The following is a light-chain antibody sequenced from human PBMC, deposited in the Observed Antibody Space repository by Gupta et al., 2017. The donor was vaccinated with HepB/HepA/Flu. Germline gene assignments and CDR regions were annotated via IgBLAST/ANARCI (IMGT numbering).Light chain of an antibody. CDR3: ATWDDSLTGWV. V-gene: IGLV1-47*01. J-gene: IGLJ3*02. CDR1: SSNIGNND. Sequence: QSVLTQPPSVSGTPGQRVTIPCSGSSSNIGNNDVSWYQQLPGTAPQLLIYTNKERPSGVPDRVSASRSGTSASLAISELRSQDEADYFCATWDDSLTGWVFGGGTRLTVL. CDR2: TNK.